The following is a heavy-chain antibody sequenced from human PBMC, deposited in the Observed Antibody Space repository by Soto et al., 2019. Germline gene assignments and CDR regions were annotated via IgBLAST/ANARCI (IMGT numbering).Heavy chain of an antibody. J-gene: IGHJ5*02. V-gene: IGHV4-34*01. CDR2: ITSSGST. CDR3: ARGRPAIATRWFDP. CDR1: GGSFSDSY. D-gene: IGHD1-1*01. Sequence: SETLSLTCAVFGGSFSDSYWSWIRQSPGKGLEWIGEITSSGSTYYNPSLKSRVTISGDTSKNQFSLEVRSVTAADTAVYYCARGRPAIATRWFDPWGQGTLVTVSS.